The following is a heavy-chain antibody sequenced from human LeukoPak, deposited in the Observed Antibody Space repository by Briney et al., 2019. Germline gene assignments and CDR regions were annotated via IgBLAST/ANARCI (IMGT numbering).Heavy chain of an antibody. J-gene: IGHJ4*02. CDR3: ARVSSDTSGYYYFDY. V-gene: IGHV4-39*07. CDR2: IYYSGST. D-gene: IGHD3-22*01. CDR1: GGSISSSSYY. Sequence: KPSETLSLTCTVSGGSISSSSYYWGWIRQPPGKGLEWIGSIYYSGSTYYNPSLKSRVTISVDTSKNQFSLRLTSVTAADTALYYCARVSSDTSGYYYFDYWGQGTLVTVSS.